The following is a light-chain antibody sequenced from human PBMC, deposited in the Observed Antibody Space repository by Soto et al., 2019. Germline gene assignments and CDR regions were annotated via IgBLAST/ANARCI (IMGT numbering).Light chain of an antibody. CDR2: GAS. CDR1: QSVTNN. CDR3: QQYNNWPPWT. V-gene: IGKV3-15*01. Sequence: EIVMTQSPSTLSVSPGERATRSFRASQSVTNNLAWYQQKPGQAPRLLIYGASIRATGIPARFSDSGSGTEFTLTISRLQSQDSAVYYCQQYNNWPPWTFGQGTKVDIK. J-gene: IGKJ1*01.